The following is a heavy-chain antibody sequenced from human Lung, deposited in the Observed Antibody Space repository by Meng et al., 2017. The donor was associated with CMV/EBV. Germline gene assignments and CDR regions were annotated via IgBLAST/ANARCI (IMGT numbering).Heavy chain of an antibody. CDR1: GFTFEDYA. V-gene: IGHV3-9*01. CDR2: INWNSDTK. Sequence: GGSLGLXCAASGFTFEDYAMHWVRQVPGKGLEWVSGINWNSDTKTYVDSVKGRFTISRDNAKNSVYLQMNSLRAEDKGSYYCAKASGFHFGSGSFDYWGQGXLVTVSS. CDR3: AKASGFHFGSGSFDY. D-gene: IGHD3-10*01. J-gene: IGHJ4*02.